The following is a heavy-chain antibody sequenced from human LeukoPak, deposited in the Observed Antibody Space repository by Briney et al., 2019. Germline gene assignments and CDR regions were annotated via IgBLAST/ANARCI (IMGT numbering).Heavy chain of an antibody. Sequence: GGSLSPSRPPSGFTVRNKTTTWVRQAPGKGLEWVALIYSGGTVYYADSVKGRFTISRDNSKNTLYLQMNSLRAEDAALYYCATRDSGDYAFFDFWGQGTLVTVSS. V-gene: IGHV3-53*01. D-gene: IGHD4-17*01. CDR1: GFTVRNKT. J-gene: IGHJ5*01. CDR2: IYSGGTV. CDR3: ATRDSGDYAFFDF.